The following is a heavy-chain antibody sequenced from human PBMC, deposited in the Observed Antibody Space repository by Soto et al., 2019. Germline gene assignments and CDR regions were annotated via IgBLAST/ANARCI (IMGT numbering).Heavy chain of an antibody. D-gene: IGHD3-3*01. CDR3: ARDLKGSGWFDP. Sequence: QVQLVQSGAEVKKPGSSVKVSCKASGGTFSSYTISWVRQAPGQGLEWMGRIIPILGIANYAQKFRGRVTITADKSTSTAYMELSSLRSEDTAVYYCARDLKGSGWFDPWGQGTLVTVSS. V-gene: IGHV1-69*08. CDR2: IIPILGIA. J-gene: IGHJ5*02. CDR1: GGTFSSYT.